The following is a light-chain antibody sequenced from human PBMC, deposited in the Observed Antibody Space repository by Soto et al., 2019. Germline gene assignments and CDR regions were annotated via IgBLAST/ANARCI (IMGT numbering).Light chain of an antibody. CDR3: QQSFNVPWT. Sequence: DVQMTQSPSSLSASVVETFTITFLAGQSISRYLNWYQQKSGKAPDLLISETSTLPSGVPSRFSGSGSGTEFTLTITNLQPEDFAIYYCQQSFNVPWTFGQGTKVDIK. CDR1: QSISRY. V-gene: IGKV1-39*01. J-gene: IGKJ1*01. CDR2: ETS.